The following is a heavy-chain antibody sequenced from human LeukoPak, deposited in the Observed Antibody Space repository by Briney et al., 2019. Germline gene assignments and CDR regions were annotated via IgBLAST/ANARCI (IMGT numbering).Heavy chain of an antibody. CDR3: ARVGGSGSYYYGMDV. CDR2: IYYNGNT. V-gene: IGHV4-59*01. J-gene: IGHJ6*02. CDR1: GDSIRNYY. D-gene: IGHD3-10*01. Sequence: SETLSLTCTVSGDSIRNYYWSWIRQPPGRGLESIGDIYYNGNTNYKSSLKSRTTISLDTSKNQFSLNLNSVTAADTALYYCARVGGSGSYYYGMDVWGQGTTVTVSS.